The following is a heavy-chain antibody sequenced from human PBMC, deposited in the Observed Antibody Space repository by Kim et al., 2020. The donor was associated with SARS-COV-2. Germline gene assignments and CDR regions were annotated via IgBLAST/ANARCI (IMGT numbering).Heavy chain of an antibody. Sequence: GGSLRLSCSASGFTFSSYAMHWVRQAPGKGLEYVSAISSNGGSTYYADSVKGRFTISRDNSKNTLYLQMSSLRAEDTAVYYCVKDLNPQWLVHPVWFDPWGQGTLVTVSS. CDR3: VKDLNPQWLVHPVWFDP. V-gene: IGHV3-64D*06. CDR2: ISSNGGST. D-gene: IGHD6-19*01. CDR1: GFTFSSYA. J-gene: IGHJ5*02.